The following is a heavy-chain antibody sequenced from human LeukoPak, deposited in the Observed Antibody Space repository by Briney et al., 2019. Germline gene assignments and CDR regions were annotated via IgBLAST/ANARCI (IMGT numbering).Heavy chain of an antibody. J-gene: IGHJ3*02. D-gene: IGHD3-9*01. Sequence: ASVKVSCKASEYTFTSYDINWVRQAAGQGLEWMGWMNPNSGNTGYAQKFQGRVTMTRNTSISTAYMELSSLRSEDTAVYYCARVRVLRYFDWLSQTPPNDAFDIWGQGTMVTVSS. CDR2: MNPNSGNT. CDR3: ARVRVLRYFDWLSQTPPNDAFDI. CDR1: EYTFTSYD. V-gene: IGHV1-8*01.